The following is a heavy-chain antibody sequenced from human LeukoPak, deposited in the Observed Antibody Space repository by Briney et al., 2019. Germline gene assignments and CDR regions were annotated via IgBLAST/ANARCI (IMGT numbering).Heavy chain of an antibody. J-gene: IGHJ6*02. CDR3: AKVRFDSSGYYYTYYYGMDV. D-gene: IGHD3-22*01. Sequence: GGSLRLSCAASGFTFSSYAMSWVRQAPGKGLEWVSGISGSGGDTYYADSVKGRFTVSRDNSKSTLYLQMTSLRAEDAAVYFCAKVRFDSSGYYYTYYYGMDVWGQGTTVTVSS. CDR1: GFTFSSYA. V-gene: IGHV3-23*01. CDR2: ISGSGGDT.